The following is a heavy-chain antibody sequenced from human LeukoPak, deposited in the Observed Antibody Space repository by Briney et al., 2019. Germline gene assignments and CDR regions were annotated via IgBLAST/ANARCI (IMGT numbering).Heavy chain of an antibody. D-gene: IGHD4/OR15-4a*01. J-gene: IGHJ4*02. V-gene: IGHV3-48*01. Sequence: HPSETLSLTCTVSGGSISSSSYYWGWIRQPPGKGLEWVAYITTSSTTIYYPDSVKGPFTISRDNAKNSLHLQMNSLRAEDTAVYYCARGAGAYSHPYYNCGQGTLGTVSS. CDR1: GGSISSSS. CDR3: ARGAGAYSHPYYN. CDR2: ITTSSTTI.